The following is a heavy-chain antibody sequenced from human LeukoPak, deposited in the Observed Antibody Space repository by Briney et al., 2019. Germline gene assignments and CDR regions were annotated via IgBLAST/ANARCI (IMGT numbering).Heavy chain of an antibody. CDR3: ARDQIVATILDY. CDR1: GFTFSSYG. V-gene: IGHV3-33*01. J-gene: IGHJ4*02. CDR2: IWYDGSNK. D-gene: IGHD5-12*01. Sequence: GRSLRLSCAASGFTFSSYGMHWVRQAPGKGLEWVAVIWYDGSNKYYADSVKGRFTISRDNSKNTLYLQMNSLRAEGTAVYYCARDQIVATILDYWGQGTLVTVSS.